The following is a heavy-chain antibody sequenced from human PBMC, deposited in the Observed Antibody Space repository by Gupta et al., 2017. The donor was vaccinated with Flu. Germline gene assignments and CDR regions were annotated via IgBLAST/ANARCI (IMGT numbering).Heavy chain of an antibody. J-gene: IGHJ4*02. CDR1: GFTFSSYS. CDR2: ISSSSSYI. Sequence: EVQLVESGGGLVKPGGSLRLSCAAPGFTFSSYSMNWVRQAPGKGLEWVSSISSSSSYIYYADSVKGRFTISRDNAKNSLYLQMNSLRAEDTAVYYCARVLAAVTLLDYWGQGTLVTVSS. CDR3: ARVLAAVTLLDY. V-gene: IGHV3-21*01. D-gene: IGHD4-17*01.